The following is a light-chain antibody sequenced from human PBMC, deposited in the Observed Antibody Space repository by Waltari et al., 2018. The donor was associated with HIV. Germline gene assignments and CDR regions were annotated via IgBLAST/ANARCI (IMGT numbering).Light chain of an antibody. CDR3: QQSSGSPPT. Sequence: VLTQSPAFRSAAANETVSITCRASQNIGRTLHWYQQKPGQSPQLVIKYASQSVSGVPSRFSGSVSGTEFTLSITGLQTDDAATYYCQQSSGSPPTFGQGTMVDI. V-gene: IGKV6-21*01. J-gene: IGKJ1*01. CDR1: QNIGRT. CDR2: YAS.